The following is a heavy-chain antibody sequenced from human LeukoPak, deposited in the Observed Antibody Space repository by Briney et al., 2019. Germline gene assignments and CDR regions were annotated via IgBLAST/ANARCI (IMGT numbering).Heavy chain of an antibody. CDR3: ARGVRGTKYFDY. CDR1: GYSISSGYY. Sequence: SETLSLTCTVSGYSISSGYYWGWIRQPPGKGLEWIGSIYHSGSTYYNPSLKSRVTISVDTSKNQFSLRLSSVTAADTAVYYCARGVRGTKYFDYWGQGTLVTVSS. V-gene: IGHV4-38-2*02. CDR2: IYHSGST. J-gene: IGHJ4*02. D-gene: IGHD1-1*01.